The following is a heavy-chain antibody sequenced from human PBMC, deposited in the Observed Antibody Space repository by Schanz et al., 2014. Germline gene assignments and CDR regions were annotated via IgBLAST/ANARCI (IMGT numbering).Heavy chain of an antibody. Sequence: QVQLVQSGAEVKKPGASVKVSCKASGYTFTSYGISWVRQAPGQGLEWMGIINPSGGSTRYGQKFQGRITVTTDTSTSTVYLELSSRRTDDTAVDDCGRGFSRSYIDFWGQGTLITVSS. CDR1: GYTFTSYG. CDR3: GRGFSRSYIDF. CDR2: INPSGGST. D-gene: IGHD6-6*01. J-gene: IGHJ4*02. V-gene: IGHV1-46*03.